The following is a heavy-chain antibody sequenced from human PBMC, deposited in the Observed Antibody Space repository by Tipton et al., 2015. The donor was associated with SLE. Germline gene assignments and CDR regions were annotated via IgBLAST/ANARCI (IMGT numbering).Heavy chain of an antibody. D-gene: IGHD3-3*01. CDR3: AKAIFGVVLLNDAFDI. V-gene: IGHV3-66*02. CDR1: GFTVSGNY. CDR2: IYSDGDT. J-gene: IGHJ3*02. Sequence: SLRLSCAASGFTVSGNYMNWVRQAPGKGLEWVSVIYSDGDTYYADSVKGRFTISRDISRNTLYLQMNSLRTEDTAVYYCAKAIFGVVLLNDAFDIWGQGTMVTVSS.